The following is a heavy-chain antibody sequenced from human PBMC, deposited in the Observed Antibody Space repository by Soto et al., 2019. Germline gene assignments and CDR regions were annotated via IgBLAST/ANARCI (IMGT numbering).Heavy chain of an antibody. CDR1: GFTFSSYW. CDR3: ARDLDVLRYFDWLTGAFDI. Sequence: GGSLRLSCAASGFTFSSYWMSWVRQAPGKGLEWVANIKQDGSEKYYADYVKGRFTISRDNAKNSLYLQMNSLRAEDTAVYYCARDLDVLRYFDWLTGAFDIWGQGTMVTVSS. V-gene: IGHV3-7*01. CDR2: IKQDGSEK. D-gene: IGHD3-9*01. J-gene: IGHJ3*02.